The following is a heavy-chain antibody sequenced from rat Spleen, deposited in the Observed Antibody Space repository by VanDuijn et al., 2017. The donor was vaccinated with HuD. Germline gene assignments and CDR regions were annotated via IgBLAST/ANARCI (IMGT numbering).Heavy chain of an antibody. Sequence: QVQLMESGPGLVQPSETLSLPCTVSGFSLPSYGVSWVRQPPGKGLEWIGAVWSGGSTDYNSPLKSRLRISRDTSKSQVYLKLSSLQTEDTATYYCASRIYYYSGVDYWGHGVMVTVSS. V-gene: IGHV2-4*01. D-gene: IGHD1-1*01. J-gene: IGHJ2*01. CDR3: ASRIYYYSGVDY. CDR1: GFSLPSYG. CDR2: VWSGGST.